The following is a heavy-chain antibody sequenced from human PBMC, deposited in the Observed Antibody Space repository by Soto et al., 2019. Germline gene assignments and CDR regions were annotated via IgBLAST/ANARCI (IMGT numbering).Heavy chain of an antibody. V-gene: IGHV3-48*01. Sequence: EVQLVESGGGLVQPGGSLRLSCAASGFTFSSYSMNWVRQAPGKGLEWVSYISSSSSTIYYADSVKGRFTISRDNAKNSLYLQMNSLRAEDTAVYYCARETAVVSGYYYYGMDVWGQGTTVTVSS. CDR3: ARETAVVSGYYYYGMDV. J-gene: IGHJ6*02. CDR1: GFTFSSYS. D-gene: IGHD2-15*01. CDR2: ISSSSSTI.